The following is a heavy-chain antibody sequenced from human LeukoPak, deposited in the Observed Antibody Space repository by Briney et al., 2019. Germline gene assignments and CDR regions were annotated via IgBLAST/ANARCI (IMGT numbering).Heavy chain of an antibody. V-gene: IGHV3-23*01. CDR2: ISGSGGST. CDR3: AKDAVTTSRPYYYYGMGV. J-gene: IGHJ6*02. D-gene: IGHD4-17*01. Sequence: PGASLRLSCAASGFTFSSYAMSWVRQAPGKGLEWVSAISGSGGSTYYADSVKGRFTISRDNSKNTLYLQMNSLRAEDTAVYYCAKDAVTTSRPYYYYGMGVWGQGTTVTVSS. CDR1: GFTFSSYA.